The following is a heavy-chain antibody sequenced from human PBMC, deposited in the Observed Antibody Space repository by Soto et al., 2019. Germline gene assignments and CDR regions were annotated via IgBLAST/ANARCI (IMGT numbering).Heavy chain of an antibody. CDR2: VYHTGNT. J-gene: IGHJ5*02. CDR3: AKDPRRGIAAFLFAP. D-gene: IGHD6-13*01. V-gene: IGHV4-59*01. CDR1: GVSITNYY. Sequence: SETLSLTCSVSGVSITNYYWTWSRHSPGKGLEWIGYVYHTGNTYYNPSLRSRVTISLDTSKNQVSLRLRSVTAADTAVYYCAKDPRRGIAAFLFAPWGQGTLVTVSS.